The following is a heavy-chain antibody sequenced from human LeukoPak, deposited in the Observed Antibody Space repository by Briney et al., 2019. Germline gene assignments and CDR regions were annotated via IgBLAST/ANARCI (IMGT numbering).Heavy chain of an antibody. Sequence: SETLSLTCTVSGGSISSSSYYWGWIRQPPGKGLEWIGSIYYSGSTYYNPSLKSRVTISVDTSKNQFSLKLSSVTAADTAVYYCARLVDCSGGSCYPLPPFDYWGQGTLSPSPQ. CDR1: GGSISSSSYY. J-gene: IGHJ4*02. D-gene: IGHD2-15*01. CDR3: ARLVDCSGGSCYPLPPFDY. CDR2: IYYSGST. V-gene: IGHV4-39*01.